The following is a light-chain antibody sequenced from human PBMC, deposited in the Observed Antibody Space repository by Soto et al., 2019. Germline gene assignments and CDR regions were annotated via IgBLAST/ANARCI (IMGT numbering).Light chain of an antibody. Sequence: DIVMPQSPGTLSVSPGERVTLSCRASQSVGNNLAWHQQKPGQAPRLLIYGASTRATGFPARFSGSGSGTEFTLTISSLQSEDFAVYYCQQYNGWPITFGQGTRLEIK. J-gene: IGKJ5*01. CDR2: GAS. CDR3: QQYNGWPIT. V-gene: IGKV3-15*01. CDR1: QSVGNN.